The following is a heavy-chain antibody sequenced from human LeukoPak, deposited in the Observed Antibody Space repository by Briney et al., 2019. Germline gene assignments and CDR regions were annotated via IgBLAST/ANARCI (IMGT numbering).Heavy chain of an antibody. Sequence: SETLSLTCTVAGGSVSSSNYYWGWIRQPPGKGLEWIGSIYDSGSTYYSPSLKSRVTISVDTSKNQFSLKLSSVTAADTAVYYCASDCSSISCYGPDYWGQGTLVTVSS. V-gene: IGHV4-39*01. CDR1: GGSVSSSNYY. J-gene: IGHJ4*02. D-gene: IGHD2-2*01. CDR2: IYDSGST. CDR3: ASDCSSISCYGPDY.